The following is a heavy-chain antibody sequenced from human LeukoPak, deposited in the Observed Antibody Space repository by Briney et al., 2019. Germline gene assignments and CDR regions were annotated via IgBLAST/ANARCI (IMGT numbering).Heavy chain of an antibody. J-gene: IGHJ4*02. Sequence: SETLSLTRTVSSGSISSSTYYSGWIRQPPGNWREWNGSIYYTGTTYYNPSRKSRVTISVDTSKNQFSLKLTSVTAAVTAVYYCARAVGTDGYNLWVYWGQGTLVTVSS. CDR1: SGSISSSTYY. D-gene: IGHD5-24*01. V-gene: IGHV4-39*07. CDR3: ARAVGTDGYNLWVY. CDR2: IYYTGTT.